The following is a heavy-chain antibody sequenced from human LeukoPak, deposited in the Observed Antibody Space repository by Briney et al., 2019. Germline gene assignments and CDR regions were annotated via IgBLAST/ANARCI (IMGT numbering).Heavy chain of an antibody. CDR1: GYSISSGYY. CDR2: IYHSGST. Sequence: SETLSLTCAVSGYSISSGYYWGWIRPPPGKGLEWIGSIYHSGSTYYNPSLKSRVTISVDTSKNQFSLKLSSVTAADTAVYYCARAQRITMVRGVYFDYWGQGTLVTVSS. V-gene: IGHV4-38-2*01. J-gene: IGHJ4*02. CDR3: ARAQRITMVRGVYFDY. D-gene: IGHD3-10*01.